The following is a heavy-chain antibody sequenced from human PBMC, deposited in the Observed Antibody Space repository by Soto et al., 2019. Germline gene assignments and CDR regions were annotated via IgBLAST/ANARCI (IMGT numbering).Heavy chain of an antibody. J-gene: IGHJ2*01. V-gene: IGHV1-8*01. Sequence: QVQLVQSGAEVKKPGASVKVSCKASGYTFTSYDINWVRQATGQGLEWMGWMNPNSGNTGYAQKLQSGVTMTRNTTIITAYMKLSSIRSEDTDVYKCARSPYPVKDLWGRGTLVTVSS. CDR2: MNPNSGNT. CDR1: GYTFTSYD. CDR3: ARSPYPVKDL. D-gene: IGHD4-17*01.